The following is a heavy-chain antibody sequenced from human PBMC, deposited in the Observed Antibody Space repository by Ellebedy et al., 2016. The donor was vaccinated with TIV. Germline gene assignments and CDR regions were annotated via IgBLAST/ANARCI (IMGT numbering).Heavy chain of an antibody. J-gene: IGHJ4*02. V-gene: IGHV3-30*18. CDR3: AKVRMAVPGIDF. Sequence: GGSLRLSXAASGFTFTICGMQWVRQAPGKGLEWVAGISFDGSEKYYGDSVKGRFSISRDNSKNTVFLEMNSLRPDDTAVYYCAKVRMAVPGIDFWGQGTQVNVSS. CDR1: GFTFTICG. CDR2: ISFDGSEK. D-gene: IGHD5-24*01.